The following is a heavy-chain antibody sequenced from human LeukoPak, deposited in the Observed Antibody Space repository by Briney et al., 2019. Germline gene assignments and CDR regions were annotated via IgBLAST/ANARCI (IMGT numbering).Heavy chain of an antibody. V-gene: IGHV4-39*01. D-gene: IGHD1-26*01. CDR1: GGPNSSSRYY. J-gene: IGHJ4*02. CDR3: ARHPNSGSFFGAVDY. Sequence: SETLSLTCSVSGGPNSSSRYYWGWIRQPPGKGLERIGNICYSGSTYYNPSLKSRVTISVDTSKNQFSLKLSSVTATDTAVYYCARHPNSGSFFGAVDYWGQGTLVTVSS. CDR2: ICYSGST.